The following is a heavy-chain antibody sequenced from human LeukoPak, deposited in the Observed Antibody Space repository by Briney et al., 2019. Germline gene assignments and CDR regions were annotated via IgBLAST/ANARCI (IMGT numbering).Heavy chain of an antibody. V-gene: IGHV3-53*01. J-gene: IGHJ4*02. D-gene: IGHD1-26*01. CDR2: IYSDGST. Sequence: PGGSLRLSCAVSGFIVNTYYMSWVRRAPGKGLEWVSIIYSDGSTYYADSVKGRFTISRDTSKNTLFLQMNSLRAEDTAVYYCARIYSGSHYSWGQGTLVTISS. CDR1: GFIVNTYY. CDR3: ARIYSGSHYS.